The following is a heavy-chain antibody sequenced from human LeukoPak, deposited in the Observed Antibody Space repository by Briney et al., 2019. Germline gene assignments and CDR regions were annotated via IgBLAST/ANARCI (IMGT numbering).Heavy chain of an antibody. V-gene: IGHV3-48*03. J-gene: IGHJ5*02. CDR3: ARDDWNDGNWFDP. CDR2: ISSSGSTI. D-gene: IGHD1-1*01. CDR1: GFTFSSYE. Sequence: GGSLRLSCAASGFTFSSYEMNWVRQAPGKGLEWVSYISSSGSTIYYADSVKGRFTISRDNAKNSLYLQMNSLRAEDTAVYYCARDDWNDGNWFDPCGQGTLVTVSS.